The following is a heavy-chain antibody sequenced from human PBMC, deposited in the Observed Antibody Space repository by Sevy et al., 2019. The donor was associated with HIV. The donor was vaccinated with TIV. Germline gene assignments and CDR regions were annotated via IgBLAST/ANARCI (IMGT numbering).Heavy chain of an antibody. CDR2: ISSSSTYI. CDR3: ARDFGPGIAAAPDL. CDR1: GFTFSSYN. V-gene: IGHV3-21*01. Sequence: GGSLRLSCAASGFTFSSYNMNWVRQAPGKGLEWVSSISSSSTYIYYADSVQCRFTISRDNAKNSLFLQMNSLRAEDTAVYHCARDFGPGIAAAPDLWGRGTLVTVSS. J-gene: IGHJ2*01. D-gene: IGHD6-13*01.